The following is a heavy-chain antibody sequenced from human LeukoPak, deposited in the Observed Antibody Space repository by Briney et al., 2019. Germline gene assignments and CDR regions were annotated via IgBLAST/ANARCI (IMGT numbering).Heavy chain of an antibody. CDR3: ARDGVLRYFDWLSHLDY. CDR1: GFTFSSYA. CDR2: ISYDGSNK. Sequence: GGSLRLSCAASGFTFSSYAMHWVRQAPGKGLEWVAVISYDGSNKYYADSVKGRFTISRDNSKNTLYLQMNSLRAEDTAVYYCARDGVLRYFDWLSHLDYWGQGTLGTVSS. V-gene: IGHV3-30-3*01. D-gene: IGHD3-9*01. J-gene: IGHJ4*02.